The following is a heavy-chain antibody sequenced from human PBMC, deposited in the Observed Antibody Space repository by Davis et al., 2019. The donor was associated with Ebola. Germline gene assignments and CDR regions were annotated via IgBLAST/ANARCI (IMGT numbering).Heavy chain of an antibody. Sequence: GESLKISCEASGFTFSTYTMNWVRQAPGKGLEWVSAIRSDSSYIYYIESVKGRFTISRDNAKNTLYLQMNSLRAEDTAVYYCARDNNLPATDYWGQGTLVTVSS. CDR3: ARDNNLPATDY. V-gene: IGHV3-21*01. J-gene: IGHJ4*02. D-gene: IGHD2-2*01. CDR2: IRSDSSYI. CDR1: GFTFSTYT.